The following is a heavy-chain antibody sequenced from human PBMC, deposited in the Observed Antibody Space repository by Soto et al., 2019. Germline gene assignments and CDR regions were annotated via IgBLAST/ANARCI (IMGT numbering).Heavy chain of an antibody. CDR3: ARGLKYKYGMDV. J-gene: IGHJ6*02. CDR1: GFTFNDYW. V-gene: IGHV3-74*01. CDR2: LNSDGSSG. Sequence: EVQLVESGGGLVQPGGSLRLSCVASGFTFNDYWMHWVRQAPGKGLVWVSRLNSDGSSGYYGDSMKGRFTFSRDNAKNTLYLQINSLRDEDTAVYYCARGLKYKYGMDVWGQGTTVTVSS. D-gene: IGHD1-20*01.